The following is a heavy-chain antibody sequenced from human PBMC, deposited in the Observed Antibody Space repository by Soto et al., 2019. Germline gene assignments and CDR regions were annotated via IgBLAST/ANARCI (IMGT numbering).Heavy chain of an antibody. CDR1: GYTFTGYY. CDR2: INPNSGGT. CDR3: AREGPLSSGSIDY. D-gene: IGHD6-19*01. Sequence: ASVKVSCKASGYTFTGYYMHWVRQAPGQGLEWMGWINPNSGGTNYAQKFQGWVTMTGDTSISTAYMELSRLRSDDTAVYYCAREGPLSSGSIDYWGQGTLVTVSS. J-gene: IGHJ4*02. V-gene: IGHV1-2*04.